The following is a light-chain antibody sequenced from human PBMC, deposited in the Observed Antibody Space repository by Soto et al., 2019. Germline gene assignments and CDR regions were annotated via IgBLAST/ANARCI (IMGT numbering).Light chain of an antibody. Sequence: QSVLTQPASVSGSPGQSITISCTGTRSDVGGYNFVSWYQQHPGKVPKLLIYDVTHRPSGVSNRFSASKSVNTASLTISGLQAEDEADYYCSSYTSTNTLVFGGGTKLTVL. CDR1: RSDVGGYNF. J-gene: IGLJ2*01. CDR2: DVT. V-gene: IGLV2-14*01. CDR3: SSYTSTNTLV.